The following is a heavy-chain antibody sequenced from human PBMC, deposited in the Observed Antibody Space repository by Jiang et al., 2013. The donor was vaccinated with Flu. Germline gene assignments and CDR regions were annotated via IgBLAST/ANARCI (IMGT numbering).Heavy chain of an antibody. V-gene: IGHV3-74*01. CDR1: GFTFSEHW. Sequence: SGFTFSEHWMYWVRQAPGKGLEWVSRISSDGRSTSHADSVRGRFTISRDNAKNTLYLQMNSLRSEDTAVYFCARVVVDPTYLFDVWGQGTMVTVSS. D-gene: IGHD2-15*01. J-gene: IGHJ3*01. CDR2: ISSDGRST. CDR3: ARVVVDPTYLFDV.